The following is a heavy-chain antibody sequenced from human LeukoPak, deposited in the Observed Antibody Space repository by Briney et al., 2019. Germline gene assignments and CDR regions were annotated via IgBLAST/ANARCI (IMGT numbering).Heavy chain of an antibody. CDR1: GYTFTGYY. V-gene: IGHV1-2*02. J-gene: IGHJ6*03. D-gene: IGHD3-10*01. Sequence: GASVKVSCKASGYTFTGYYMHWVRQAPGQGLEWMGWINPNSGGTNYAQKFQGRVTMTRDTSISTAYMELSRLRSDDTAVYYCASRRRGYYGSDHYYYYMDVWGKGTTVTVPS. CDR2: INPNSGGT. CDR3: ASRRRGYYGSDHYYYYMDV.